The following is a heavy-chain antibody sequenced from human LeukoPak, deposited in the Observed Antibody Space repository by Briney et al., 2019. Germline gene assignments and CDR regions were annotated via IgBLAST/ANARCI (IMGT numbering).Heavy chain of an antibody. Sequence: SQTLSLTCTVSGDSITSGSYYWAWIRQHPGKGLEWIGYIYYTGGTHYNPSLKSRVTISVDRSKNQFSLKLSSVTAADTAVYYCASSYNWNDANWFDPWGQGTLVTVSS. CDR3: ASSYNWNDANWFDP. V-gene: IGHV4-31*03. D-gene: IGHD1-20*01. CDR2: IYYTGGT. J-gene: IGHJ5*02. CDR1: GDSITSGSYY.